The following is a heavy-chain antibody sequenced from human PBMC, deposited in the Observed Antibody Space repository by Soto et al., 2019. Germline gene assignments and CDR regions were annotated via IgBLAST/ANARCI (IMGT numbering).Heavy chain of an antibody. CDR3: ARGRGLMVGSGRFSFGTHYYYYYGMDV. V-gene: IGHV4-59*08. CDR2: IYYSGST. CDR1: GGSISSYY. Sequence: SETLSLTCTVSGGSISSYYWSWIRQPPGKGLERKGYIYYSGSTNYNPSLKSRVTISVDTSKNQFYLKLSSVTAAVTAVYYFARGRGLMVGSGRFSFGTHYYYYYGMDVWGQGTTVTVSS. D-gene: IGHD3-10*01. J-gene: IGHJ6*02.